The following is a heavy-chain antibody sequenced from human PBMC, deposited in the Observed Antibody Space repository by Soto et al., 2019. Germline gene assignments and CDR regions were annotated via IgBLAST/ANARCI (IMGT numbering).Heavy chain of an antibody. CDR1: GFSVSSSH. CDR2: IYSGGTT. J-gene: IGHJ5*02. V-gene: IGHV3-53*01. D-gene: IGHD3-10*01. CDR3: AKLCPYETESYSFRYKWIDP. Sequence: EVRLVDSGGGLIQPGGSLRLSCAASGFSVSSSHMIWVRQAPGKGLEWVSVIYSGGTTYYAVSVKGRFTISRDKSKNTEYLQMESLRTEDTAGYHCAKLCPYETESYSFRYKWIDPWGQGTLVTVSS.